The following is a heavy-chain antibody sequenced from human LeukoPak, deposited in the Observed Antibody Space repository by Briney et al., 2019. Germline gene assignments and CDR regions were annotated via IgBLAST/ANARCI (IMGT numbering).Heavy chain of an antibody. D-gene: IGHD3-22*01. CDR1: GFSLSTRGMC. V-gene: IGHV2-70*11. CDR3: ARMVGYYDSSGYSPHYYYYYMDV. J-gene: IGHJ6*03. CDR2: IEWDDDK. Sequence: SGPALVKPTQTLTLTCTFSGFSLSTRGMCVSWIRQPPGKALEWLARIEWDDDKYYSTSLKTRLTISKDTSKNQVVLTMTNMDPVDTATYYCARMVGYYDSSGYSPHYYYYYMDVWGKGTTVTVSS.